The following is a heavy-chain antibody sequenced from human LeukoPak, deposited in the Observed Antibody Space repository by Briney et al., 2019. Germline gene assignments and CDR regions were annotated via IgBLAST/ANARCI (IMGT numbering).Heavy chain of an antibody. J-gene: IGHJ4*02. V-gene: IGHV3-21*01. CDR2: ISSSSSYI. CDR3: ARAGYSYGYHDPFDY. CDR1: GFTFSSYS. Sequence: GGSLRLSCAASGFTFSSYSMNWVRQAPGKGLEWVSSISSSSSYIYYADSVKGRFTISRDNAKNSLYLQMNSLRAEDTAVYYCARAGYSYGYHDPFDYCGQGTLVTVSS. D-gene: IGHD5-18*01.